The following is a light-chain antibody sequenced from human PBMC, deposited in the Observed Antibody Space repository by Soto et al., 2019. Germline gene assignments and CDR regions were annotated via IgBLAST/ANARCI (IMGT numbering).Light chain of an antibody. CDR1: SSDVGGYNY. V-gene: IGLV2-14*01. Sequence: QSVLTQPASVSGSPGQSITISCTGTSSDVGGYNYVSWYQQHPGKAPKLMIYEVSNRPSGVSNRFSDSKSGNTASLTISGLQAEDEADYYCSSYTSSSPVVFGGGTKVTVL. CDR3: SSYTSSSPVV. CDR2: EVS. J-gene: IGLJ2*01.